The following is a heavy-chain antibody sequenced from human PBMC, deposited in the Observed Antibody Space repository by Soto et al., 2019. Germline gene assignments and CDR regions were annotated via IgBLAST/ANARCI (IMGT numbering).Heavy chain of an antibody. CDR2: IIPIFGTA. Sequence: QVQLVQSGAEVKKPGSSVKVSCKASGGTFSSYAIRWVRQAPGQGLEWMGGIIPIFGTANYAQKFQGRVTITADESTSTAYMELSSLRSEDTAVYYCARALLRFLEQGYYGMDVWGQGTTVTVSS. CDR3: ARALLRFLEQGYYGMDV. D-gene: IGHD3-3*01. J-gene: IGHJ6*02. CDR1: GGTFSSYA. V-gene: IGHV1-69*01.